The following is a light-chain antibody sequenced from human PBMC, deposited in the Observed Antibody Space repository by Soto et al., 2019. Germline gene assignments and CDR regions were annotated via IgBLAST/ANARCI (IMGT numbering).Light chain of an antibody. Sequence: EIVLTQSPATLSLSPGEGATLSCRASQSVSSYLAWYQHKPGQAPRLLIYDASNRATGIPARFSGSGSGTDFTLTISSLEPEDLAVYYCQQRGNWPLTFGGGTKVEIK. CDR2: DAS. CDR1: QSVSSY. CDR3: QQRGNWPLT. V-gene: IGKV3-11*01. J-gene: IGKJ4*01.